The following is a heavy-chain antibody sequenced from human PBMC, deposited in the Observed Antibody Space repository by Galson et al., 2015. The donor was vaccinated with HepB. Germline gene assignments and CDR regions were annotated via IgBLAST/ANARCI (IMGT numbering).Heavy chain of an antibody. CDR3: ARDLGENTYYDFWSGYYHGYNYYGMDV. CDR2: ISYDGSNK. V-gene: IGHV3-30-3*01. Sequence: SLRLSCAASGFTFSSYAMHWVRQAPGKGLEWVAVISYDGSNKYYADSVKGRFTISRDNSKNTLYLQMNSLRAEDTAVYYCARDLGENTYYDFWSGYYHGYNYYGMDVWGQGTTVTVSS. D-gene: IGHD3-3*01. CDR1: GFTFSSYA. J-gene: IGHJ6*02.